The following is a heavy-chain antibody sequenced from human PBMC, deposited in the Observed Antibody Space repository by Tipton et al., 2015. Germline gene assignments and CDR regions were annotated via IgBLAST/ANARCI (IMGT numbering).Heavy chain of an antibody. J-gene: IGHJ6*02. CDR2: ISYSGST. Sequence: TLSLTCTVSGGSISSSSYYWGWIRQPPGKGLEWIGSISYSGSTYYSPSLKSRVTISVDTSKSQFSLKLSSVTAADTSIYYCARHSRTGSSRYGLDVWGQGTTVTVSS. CDR1: GGSISSSSYY. V-gene: IGHV4-39*01. D-gene: IGHD6-19*01. CDR3: ARHSRTGSSRYGLDV.